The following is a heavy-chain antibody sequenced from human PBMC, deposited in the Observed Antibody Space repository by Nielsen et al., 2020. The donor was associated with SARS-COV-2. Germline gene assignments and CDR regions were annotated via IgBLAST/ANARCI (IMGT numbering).Heavy chain of an antibody. CDR3: ARHGYEGGFDP. D-gene: IGHD2-2*01. Sequence: SETLSLTCTVSGGSISSYYWSWIRQPPGKGLEWIGYIYYSGSTNYNPSLKSRVTISVDTSKNQFSLKLSSVTAADTAVYYCARHGYEGGFDPWGQGTLVTVSS. CDR2: IYYSGST. V-gene: IGHV4-59*08. CDR1: GGSISSYY. J-gene: IGHJ5*02.